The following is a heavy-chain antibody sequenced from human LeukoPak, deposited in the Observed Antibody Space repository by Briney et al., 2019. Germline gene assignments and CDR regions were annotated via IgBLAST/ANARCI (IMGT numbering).Heavy chain of an antibody. Sequence: SQTLSLTCAISGYSVSSNSAAWGWITQSPSRGLDWLGRTYYRSGWYNDYALSVKTRITINPETSKNQVSLQLNSVTPEDTAVYYCSRELAWGPADYWGQGTLVTVSS. CDR2: TYYRSGWYN. CDR1: GYSVSSNSAA. CDR3: SRELAWGPADY. V-gene: IGHV6-1*01. D-gene: IGHD7-27*01. J-gene: IGHJ4*02.